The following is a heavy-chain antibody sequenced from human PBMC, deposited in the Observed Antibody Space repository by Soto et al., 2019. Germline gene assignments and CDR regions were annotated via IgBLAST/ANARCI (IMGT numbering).Heavy chain of an antibody. J-gene: IGHJ4*02. V-gene: IGHV4-30-4*01. CDR2: IFYTGST. D-gene: IGHD5-12*01. CDR1: GGTINSGDYF. Sequence: SETLSLTCSVSGGTINSGDYFWSWIRQPPGQDLEWIGSIFYTGSTSYSPSLKCRASRSMDTSKKLFSLRLRSLTAADTAVYFCARVKATLYRHYYFDYWGQGTPVTVSS. CDR3: ARVKATLYRHYYFDY.